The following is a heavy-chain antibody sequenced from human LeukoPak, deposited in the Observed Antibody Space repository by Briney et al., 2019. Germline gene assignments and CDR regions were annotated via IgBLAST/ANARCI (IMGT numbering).Heavy chain of an antibody. V-gene: IGHV1-46*01. Sequence: ASVKVSCKASGYTFTSYYMHWVRQAPGQRLEWMGIINPSGGSTSYAQKFQGRVTMTRDMSTSTVYMELSSLRSEDTAVYYCARGSDYDFWSGYYTGMDGYFDYWGQGTLVTVSS. D-gene: IGHD3-3*01. J-gene: IGHJ4*02. CDR1: GYTFTSYY. CDR3: ARGSDYDFWSGYYTGMDGYFDY. CDR2: INPSGGST.